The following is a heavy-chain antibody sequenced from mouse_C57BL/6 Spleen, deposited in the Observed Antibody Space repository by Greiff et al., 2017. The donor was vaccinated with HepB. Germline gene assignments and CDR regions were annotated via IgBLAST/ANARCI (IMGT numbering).Heavy chain of an antibody. CDR3: ARRRYLWYFDV. CDR2: IDPEDGET. D-gene: IGHD1-1*01. CDR1: GFNIKDYY. Sequence: EVQGVESGAELVKPGASVKLSCTASGFNIKDYYMHWVKQRTEQGLEWLGRIDPEDGETKYAPKFQGKATITAETSSNTAYLQLSSLTSEDTAVYYWARRRYLWYFDVWGTETTVTVSS. J-gene: IGHJ1*03. V-gene: IGHV14-2*01.